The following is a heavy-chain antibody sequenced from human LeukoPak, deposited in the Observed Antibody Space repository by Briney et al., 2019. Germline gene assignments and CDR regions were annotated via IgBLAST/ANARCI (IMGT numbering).Heavy chain of an antibody. CDR1: GFTLSSYW. D-gene: IGHD3-3*01. CDR3: ARDGASYDFWSGYRVGHWFDP. Sequence: GGSLRLSCAASGFTLSSYWMHWVRQVPGKGLVWVSRIKSDGSDTRYADSVKGRFTISRDNAKNTLYLQMNSLRAEDTAVYYCARDGASYDFWSGYRVGHWFDPWGQGTLVTVSS. J-gene: IGHJ5*02. CDR2: IKSDGSDT. V-gene: IGHV3-74*01.